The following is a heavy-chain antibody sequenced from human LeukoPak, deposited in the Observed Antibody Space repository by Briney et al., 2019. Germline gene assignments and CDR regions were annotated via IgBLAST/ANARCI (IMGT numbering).Heavy chain of an antibody. CDR3: ARDKYQLLGVYYGMDV. J-gene: IGHJ6*02. D-gene: IGHD2-2*01. V-gene: IGHV3-21*01. CDR2: ISSSSSYI. Sequence: GGSLRLSCAASGFTFSSYSMNWVRQAPGKGLEWVSSISSSSSYIYYADSVKGRFTISRDNAKNSLYLQMNSLRAEDTAVYYCARDKYQLLGVYYGMDVWGQGTTVTVSS. CDR1: GFTFSSYS.